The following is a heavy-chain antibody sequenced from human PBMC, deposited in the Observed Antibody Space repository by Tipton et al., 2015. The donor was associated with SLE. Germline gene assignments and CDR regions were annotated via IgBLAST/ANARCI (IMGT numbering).Heavy chain of an antibody. CDR3: ARNKAVAGTVIEY. V-gene: IGHV4-59*01. CDR2: IYHSGST. D-gene: IGHD6-19*01. CDR1: GASISNYY. Sequence: GLVKPSETLSLTCAVSGASISNYYWSWIRQPPGKGLEWIGYIYHSGSTNYNPSLKSRVTMSVDTSKNQFSLKLTSLTAADTALYYCARNKAVAGTVIEYWGPGTLVTVSS. J-gene: IGHJ4*02.